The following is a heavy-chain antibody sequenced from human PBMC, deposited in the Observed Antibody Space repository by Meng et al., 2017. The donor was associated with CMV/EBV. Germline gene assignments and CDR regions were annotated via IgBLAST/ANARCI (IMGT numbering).Heavy chain of an antibody. J-gene: IGHJ2*01. V-gene: IGHV4-34*04. Sequence: CTVYGESFTSYYWRWSRQPPGKGLEWMGEINHSGSSTSNPSHKRRGAISVDTTNTHIALKQSSGLASDTAAEYYSRNYYGYAEGYFDLWGRGTLVTVSS. CDR1: GESFTSYY. CDR3: SRNYYGYAEGYFDL. D-gene: IGHD3-16*01. CDR2: INHSGSS.